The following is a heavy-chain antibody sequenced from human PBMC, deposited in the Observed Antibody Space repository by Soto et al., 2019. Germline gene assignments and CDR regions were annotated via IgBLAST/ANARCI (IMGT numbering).Heavy chain of an antibody. CDR3: ARASSGYYPFDY. V-gene: IGHV4-59*01. CDR1: GGSISSYY. J-gene: IGHJ4*02. CDR2: IYYSGST. D-gene: IGHD3-22*01. Sequence: LSLPCTVSGGSISSYYWSWIRQPPGKGLEWIGYIYYSGSTNYNPSLKSRVTISVDTSKNQFSLKLSSVTAADTAVYYCARASSGYYPFDYWGQGTLVTVSS.